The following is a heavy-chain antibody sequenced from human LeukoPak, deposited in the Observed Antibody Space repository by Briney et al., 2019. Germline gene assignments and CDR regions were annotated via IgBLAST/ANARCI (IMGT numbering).Heavy chain of an antibody. Sequence: GGSLRLSCAASGFTFSSYSMNWVRQAPGKGLEWVSSISSSSSYIYYADSVKGRFTISRDNAKNSLYLQMNSLRAEDTALYYCAKGGDYDSSGLFDYWGQGTLVTVSS. D-gene: IGHD3-22*01. CDR2: ISSSSSYI. V-gene: IGHV3-21*04. J-gene: IGHJ4*02. CDR1: GFTFSSYS. CDR3: AKGGDYDSSGLFDY.